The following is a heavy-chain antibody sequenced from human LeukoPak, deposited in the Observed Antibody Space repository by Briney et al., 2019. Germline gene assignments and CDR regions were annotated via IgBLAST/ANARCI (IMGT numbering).Heavy chain of an antibody. CDR3: AKAGIVATMNADWFDP. J-gene: IGHJ5*02. CDR1: GYTFTSYD. CDR2: INPNSGNT. V-gene: IGHV1-8*01. Sequence: GASVKVSCKASGYTFTSYDINWVRQATGQGLEWMGWINPNSGNTGYAQKFRGRVTMTRDTSISTAHMELSSLRSEDTAVYYCAKAGIVATMNADWFDPWGQGTLVTVSS. D-gene: IGHD5-12*01.